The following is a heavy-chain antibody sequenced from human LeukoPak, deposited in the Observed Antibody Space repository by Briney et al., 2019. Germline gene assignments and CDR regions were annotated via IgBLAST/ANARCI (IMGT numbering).Heavy chain of an antibody. D-gene: IGHD4-11*01. CDR3: ARDPTVTRYFDY. V-gene: IGHV3-48*03. CDR1: GFTFSSYE. J-gene: IGHJ4*02. CDR2: ISSSGSTI. Sequence: GGSLRLSCAASGFTFSSYEMNWVRQAPGKGLEWVSYISSSGSTIYYADSVKGRFTISRDNAKNPLYLQMNSLRAEDTAVYYCARDPTVTRYFDYWGQGTLVTVSS.